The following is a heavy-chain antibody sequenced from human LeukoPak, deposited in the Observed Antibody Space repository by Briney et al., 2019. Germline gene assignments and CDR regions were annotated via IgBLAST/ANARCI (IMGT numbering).Heavy chain of an antibody. CDR2: ISWNSGSI. Sequence: HPGGSLRLSCAASGFTFDDYAMHWVRQAPGKGLEWVSGISWNSGSIGYADSVKGRFTISRDNAKNSLYLQMNSLRAEDTALYYCAKDAAVAEANYFDYWGQGTLVTVSS. CDR1: GFTFDDYA. CDR3: AKDAAVAEANYFDY. J-gene: IGHJ4*02. V-gene: IGHV3-9*01. D-gene: IGHD6-19*01.